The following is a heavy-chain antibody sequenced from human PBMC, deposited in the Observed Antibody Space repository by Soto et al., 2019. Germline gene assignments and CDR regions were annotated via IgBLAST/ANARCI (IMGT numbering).Heavy chain of an antibody. CDR2: INNDGRTT. CDR1: GFTFSYYW. J-gene: IGHJ4*02. CDR3: STVFDF. V-gene: IGHV3-74*01. Sequence: EGRLAESGGGLVQPGGSLRLSCAASGFTFSYYWMHWVRQVPGRGLVWVSGINNDGRTTFYADSVKGRFTISRDNAKNTLYLQMNRLRDEDTGVYYCSTVFDFWGQGLLVTVSS.